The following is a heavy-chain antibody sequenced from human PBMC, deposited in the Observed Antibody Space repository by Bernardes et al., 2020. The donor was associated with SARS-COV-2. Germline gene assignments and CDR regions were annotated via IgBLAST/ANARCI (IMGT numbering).Heavy chain of an antibody. D-gene: IGHD3-16*01. Sequence: GESLKISCKGSGYSFTSYWIGWVRQMPGKGLEWMGIIYPDDSDTRYSPSFQGQVTISADKSISTAYLQWSSLKASDTAMYFCARLPLRGAGGGPKSNCFDPWGQGTLVTVSS. V-gene: IGHV5-51*01. CDR2: IYPDDSDT. J-gene: IGHJ5*02. CDR3: ARLPLRGAGGGPKSNCFDP. CDR1: GYSFTSYW.